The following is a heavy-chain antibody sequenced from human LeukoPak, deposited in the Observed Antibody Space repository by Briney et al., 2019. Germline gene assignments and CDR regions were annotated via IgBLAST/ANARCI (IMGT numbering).Heavy chain of an antibody. V-gene: IGHV3-23*01. CDR1: GFTFSSYA. Sequence: PGGSLRLSCAASGFTFSSYAMSWVRQAPGKGLEWVSAISGSGGSTYYADSVKGRFTISRDNSKNTPYLQMNSLRAEDTAVYYCAKDLIFYYGSGSYPYYFDYWGQGTLVTVSS. CDR2: ISGSGGST. J-gene: IGHJ4*02. CDR3: AKDLIFYYGSGSYPYYFDY. D-gene: IGHD3-10*01.